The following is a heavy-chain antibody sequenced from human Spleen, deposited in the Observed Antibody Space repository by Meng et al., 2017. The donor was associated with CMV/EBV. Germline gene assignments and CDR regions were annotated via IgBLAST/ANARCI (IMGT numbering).Heavy chain of an antibody. J-gene: IGHJ3*02. D-gene: IGHD3-3*01. CDR1: GYTLTELS. V-gene: IGHV1-24*01. Sequence: ASVKVSCKVSGYTLTELSMHWVRQAPGKGLEWMGGFDPEDGETIYAQKFQGRVTMTRDTAISAAYVELSSLRSDDTAVYYCARDRYITTWDYDAFDIWGQGTLVTVSS. CDR3: ARDRYITTWDYDAFDI. CDR2: FDPEDGET.